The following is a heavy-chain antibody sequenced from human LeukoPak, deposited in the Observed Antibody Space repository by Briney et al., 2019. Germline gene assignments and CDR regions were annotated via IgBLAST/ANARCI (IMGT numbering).Heavy chain of an antibody. V-gene: IGHV4-34*01. CDR1: GGSFNGYY. D-gene: IGHD3-3*01. CDR3: VGLWSDYGNNWFDP. J-gene: IGHJ5*02. Sequence: SETLSLTCAVYGGSFNGYYWSWIRQPPGKGLEWIGEINHSGSTNYNPSLKSRVTISVDTSKNQFSLKLSSVTAADTAVYYCVGLWSDYGNNWFDPWGQGTLVTVSS. CDR2: INHSGST.